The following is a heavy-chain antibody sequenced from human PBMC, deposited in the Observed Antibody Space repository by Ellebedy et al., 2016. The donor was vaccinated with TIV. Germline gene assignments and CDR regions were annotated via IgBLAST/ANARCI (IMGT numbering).Heavy chain of an antibody. D-gene: IGHD3-22*01. CDR1: GGSFTGHY. V-gene: IGHV4-34*01. CDR3: ARAYGISDFYLDS. J-gene: IGHJ5*01. CDR2: INHSGIT. Sequence: GSLRLSXAVYGGSFTGHYWTWIRQPPGKGLEWIGEINHSGITNYNPSLKSRVTISVDTSKNQFSLKLSSVTAADTAVYYCARAYGISDFYLDSWGQGTLVTASS.